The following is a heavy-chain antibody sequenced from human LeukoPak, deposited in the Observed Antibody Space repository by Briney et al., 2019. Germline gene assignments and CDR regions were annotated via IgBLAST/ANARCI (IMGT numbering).Heavy chain of an antibody. J-gene: IGHJ2*01. Sequence: SVKVSCKASGGTFSSYTISWVRQAPGQGLEWMGRIIPILGIANYARKFQGRVTITADKSTSTAYMELSSLRSEDTAVYYCARSVVVPAAITYYWYFDLWGRGTLVTVSS. CDR1: GGTFSSYT. D-gene: IGHD2-2*02. V-gene: IGHV1-69*02. CDR2: IIPILGIA. CDR3: ARSVVVPAAITYYWYFDL.